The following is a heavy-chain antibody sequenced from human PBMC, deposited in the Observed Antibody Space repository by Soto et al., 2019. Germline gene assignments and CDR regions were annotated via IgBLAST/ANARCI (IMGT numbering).Heavy chain of an antibody. CDR3: AKDSHDFWSGYYFSGVEYYYYYMDV. J-gene: IGHJ6*03. CDR2: ISYDGSNK. D-gene: IGHD3-3*01. CDR1: GFTFSSYG. V-gene: IGHV3-30*18. Sequence: QVQLVESGGGVVQPGRSLRLSCAASGFTFSSYGMHWVRQAPGKGLEWVAVISYDGSNKYYADSVKGRFTISRDNSKNTLYLQMNSLRAEDTAVYYCAKDSHDFWSGYYFSGVEYYYYYMDVWGKGTTVPVSS.